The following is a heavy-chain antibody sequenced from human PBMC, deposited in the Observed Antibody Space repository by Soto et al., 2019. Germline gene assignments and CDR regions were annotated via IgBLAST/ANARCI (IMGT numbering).Heavy chain of an antibody. D-gene: IGHD3-22*01. J-gene: IGHJ6*04. CDR2: IKQDGSEE. CDR3: ARRIVHRL. Sequence: GGSLRLSCAASGFTFSSYWMSWFRQAPGKGLEWVANIKQDGSEENYVDSVKGRFTISRDNAKNALYLQMNSLRVEDTAVYYCARRIVHRLWGKRTTVTVSS. CDR1: GFTFSSYW. V-gene: IGHV3-7*01.